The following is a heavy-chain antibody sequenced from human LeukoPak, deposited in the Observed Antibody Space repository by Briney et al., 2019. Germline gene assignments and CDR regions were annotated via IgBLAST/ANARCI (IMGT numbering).Heavy chain of an antibody. Sequence: GESLRLSCAASGFTFSSYGMHWVRQAPGKGLEWVSSITSSSSSTYHADSVKARFTISRDNAKNSLYLQMNSLRVEDTAVYYCARDGMGSGYDFDYWGQGTLVTVSS. D-gene: IGHD5-12*01. J-gene: IGHJ4*02. CDR1: GFTFSSYG. CDR3: ARDGMGSGYDFDY. CDR2: ITSSSSST. V-gene: IGHV3-21*01.